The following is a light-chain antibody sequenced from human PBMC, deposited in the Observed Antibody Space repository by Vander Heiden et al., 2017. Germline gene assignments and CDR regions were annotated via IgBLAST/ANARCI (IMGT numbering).Light chain of an antibody. CDR1: QSVSSD. J-gene: IGKJ2*01. Sequence: EIVMTPSPATLSVSPGERATLSCRASQSVSSDLAWYQQKPGQAPRLLICGASTRATGIPTRFSGSGSGTEFTLTISILQSEDFAVYYCQQDNNWRHFFGQGTKLEIK. CDR3: QQDNNWRHF. V-gene: IGKV3-15*01. CDR2: GAS.